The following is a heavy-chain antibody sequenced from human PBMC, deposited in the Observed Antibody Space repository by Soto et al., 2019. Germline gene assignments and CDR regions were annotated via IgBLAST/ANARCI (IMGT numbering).Heavy chain of an antibody. CDR3: AKTNTSPTWSAP. Sequence: EVQLLESGGGLVQPGGSLRLSCAASGFTFSSYAMSWVRQAPGKGLEWVSAISGSGGSTYYADSVKGRFTISRDNSKNPLYRKRNSRRAEDTAVYYCAKTNTSPTWSAPWGQETLVPVPS. V-gene: IGHV3-23*01. CDR1: GFTFSSYA. J-gene: IGHJ5*02. CDR2: ISGSGGST. D-gene: IGHD2-8*01.